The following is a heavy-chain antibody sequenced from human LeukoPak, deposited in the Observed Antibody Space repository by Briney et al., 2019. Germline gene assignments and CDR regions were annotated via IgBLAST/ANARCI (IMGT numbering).Heavy chain of an antibody. D-gene: IGHD2-2*01. CDR3: ARGHCSSTSCYSRFDY. CDR2: IIPIFGTA. Sequence: SVKVSCKASGGTFSSYAISWVRQAPGQGLEWMGGIIPIFGTANYAQKFQGGVTITTDESTSTAYMELSSLRSEDTAVYYCARGHCSSTSCYSRFDYWGQGTLVTVSS. V-gene: IGHV1-69*05. CDR1: GGTFSSYA. J-gene: IGHJ4*02.